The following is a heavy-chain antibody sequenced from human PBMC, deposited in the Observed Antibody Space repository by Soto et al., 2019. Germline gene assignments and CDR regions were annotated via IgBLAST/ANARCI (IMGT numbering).Heavy chain of an antibody. CDR3: ARDLLDTTVDYYFDY. CDR2: IYHTGSS. J-gene: IGHJ4*02. V-gene: IGHV4-30-4*01. CDR1: GDSLSSGTYY. Sequence: SETLSLTCTVSGDSLSSGTYYWSWIRQPPGKGLEWIGYIYHTGSSRSNPSLNSRVTISIDTSKNQFSLELRSVTAADTAVYYCARDLLDTTVDYYFDYWGPGRLVTVSS. D-gene: IGHD4-17*01.